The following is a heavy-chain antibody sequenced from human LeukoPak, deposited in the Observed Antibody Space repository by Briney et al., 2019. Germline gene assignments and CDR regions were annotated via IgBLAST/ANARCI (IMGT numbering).Heavy chain of an antibody. CDR2: IYYSGST. Sequence: PSQTLSLTCTVSGGSISSGGYYWSRIRQHPGKGLEWIGYIYYSGSTYYNPSLKSRVTISVDTSKNQFSLKLSSVTAADTAVYYCARGIVVVPAAVDWFDPWGQGTLVTVSS. J-gene: IGHJ5*02. CDR3: ARGIVVVPAAVDWFDP. CDR1: GGSISSGGYY. D-gene: IGHD2-2*01. V-gene: IGHV4-31*03.